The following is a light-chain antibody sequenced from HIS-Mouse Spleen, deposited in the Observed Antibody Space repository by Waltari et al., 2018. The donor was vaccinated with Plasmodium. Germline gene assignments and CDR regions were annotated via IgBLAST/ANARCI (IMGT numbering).Light chain of an antibody. V-gene: IGLV2-14*03. CDR3: SSYTSSSTNYV. J-gene: IGLJ1*01. CDR1: SSDVGGYNY. CDR2: DVS. Sequence: QSALTQPASVSGSPGQSITISCTGTSSDVGGYNYVSWYQQHPGKAPKLMCYDVSNRPSRFSNRFSGSKSGNTASLTISGLQAEDEADYYCSSYTSSSTNYVFGTGTKVTVL.